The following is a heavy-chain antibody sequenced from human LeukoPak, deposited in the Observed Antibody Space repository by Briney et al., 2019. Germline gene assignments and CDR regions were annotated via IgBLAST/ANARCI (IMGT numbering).Heavy chain of an antibody. D-gene: IGHD6-6*01. CDR2: ISDSGGRT. J-gene: IGHJ4*02. CDR3: ARTARLLEY. V-gene: IGHV3-23*01. Sequence: GGSLRLFCAVWGLTLSNYGMSWVRQARGKGLEWVAGISDSGGRTNYADSVKGRFTISRDNPKNSLYLQMTSLRAEDTAIYYCARTARLLEYWGQGTLVTVSS. CDR1: GLTLSNYG.